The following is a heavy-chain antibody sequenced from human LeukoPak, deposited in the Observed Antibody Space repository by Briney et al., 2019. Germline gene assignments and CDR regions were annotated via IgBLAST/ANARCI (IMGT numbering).Heavy chain of an antibody. CDR3: ARHSRGWSGGGFAY. V-gene: IGHV3-7*01. CDR1: GFTFSSYW. CDR2: IKQDGSEK. Sequence: GGSLRLSCAASGFTFSSYWMSWVRQAPGKGLEWVANIKQDGSEKYYVDSVKGRFTISRDNAKNSPYLQMNRPTPKHPAVYYRARHSRGWSGGGFAYWGQGTLVTVSS. D-gene: IGHD6-19*01. J-gene: IGHJ4*02.